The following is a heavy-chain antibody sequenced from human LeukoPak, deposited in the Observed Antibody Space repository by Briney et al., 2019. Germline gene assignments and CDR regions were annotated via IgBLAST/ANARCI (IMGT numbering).Heavy chain of an antibody. J-gene: IGHJ3*02. D-gene: IGHD1-26*01. CDR2: INPSSGGK. CDR3: ARPIRGSYVEDVFDI. Sequence: AAVKVSCKTSGYTFSDYYLHWVRQAPGQGLEWMGWINPSSGGKKNAQKFQGRVTMTRDTSISTGYMELSRLRSDDTAVYYCARPIRGSYVEDVFDIWGQGTMVTVSA. CDR1: GYTFSDYY. V-gene: IGHV1-2*02.